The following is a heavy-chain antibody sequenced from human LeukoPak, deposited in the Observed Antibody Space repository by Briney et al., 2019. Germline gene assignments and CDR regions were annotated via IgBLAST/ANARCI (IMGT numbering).Heavy chain of an antibody. V-gene: IGHV3-43D*03. CDR1: GFTFDDYA. Sequence: GGSLRLSCAASGFTFDDYAMHWVRQAPGKGLEWVSLISWDGGSTYYADSVKGRFTISRDNSKNSLYLQMNSLRAEDTALYYCAKDVSRGYYYYMDVWGKGTTVTVSS. CDR2: ISWDGGST. D-gene: IGHD3-10*01. J-gene: IGHJ6*03. CDR3: AKDVSRGYYYYMDV.